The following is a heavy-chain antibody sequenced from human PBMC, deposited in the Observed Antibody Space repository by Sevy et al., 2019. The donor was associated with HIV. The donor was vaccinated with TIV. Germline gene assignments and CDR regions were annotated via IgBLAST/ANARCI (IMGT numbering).Heavy chain of an antibody. CDR1: GASITTNY. CDR3: ARAVFSTSGTYYFDY. J-gene: IGHJ4*02. CDR2: IYNRGNTDYNT. V-gene: IGHV4-4*07. Sequence: SETLSLTCIVSGASITTNYWSWIRQPAGKGLELIGRIYNRGNTDYNTNYNPSLESRVSMSIDTSKNQFSLNLSSLTVADTAVYYCARAVFSTSGTYYFDYRGQGTLGTVSS. D-gene: IGHD5-12*01.